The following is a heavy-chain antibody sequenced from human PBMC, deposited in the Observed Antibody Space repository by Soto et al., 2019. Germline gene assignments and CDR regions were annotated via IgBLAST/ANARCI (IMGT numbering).Heavy chain of an antibody. J-gene: IGHJ5*02. V-gene: IGHV3-48*02. CDR3: ARDVLGYCSGGSCQKGNWFDP. CDR2: ISSSSSTI. CDR1: GSTFSSYS. D-gene: IGHD2-15*01. Sequence: SGGSLRLSCAASGSTFSSYSMNWVRQAPGKGLEWVSYISSSSSTIYYADSVKGRFTISRDNAKNSLYLQMNSLRDEDTAVYYCARDVLGYCSGGSCQKGNWFDPWGQGTLVTVSS.